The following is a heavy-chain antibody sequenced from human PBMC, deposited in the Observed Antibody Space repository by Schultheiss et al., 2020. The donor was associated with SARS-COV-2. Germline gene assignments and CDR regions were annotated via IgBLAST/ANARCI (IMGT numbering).Heavy chain of an antibody. CDR2: IWYDGSNK. CDR3: ARESHYSGSYYYYYMDV. J-gene: IGHJ6*03. Sequence: GGSLRLSCAASGFTFSSYGMHWVRQAPGKGLEWVAVIWYDGSNKYYADSVKGRFTISRDNSENTLYLQMNSLRAEDTAVYYCARESHYSGSYYYYYMDVWGKGTTVTVSS. CDR1: GFTFSSYG. V-gene: IGHV3-33*01. D-gene: IGHD1-26*01.